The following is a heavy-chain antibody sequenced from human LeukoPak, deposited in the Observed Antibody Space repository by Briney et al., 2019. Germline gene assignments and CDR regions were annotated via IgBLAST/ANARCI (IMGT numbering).Heavy chain of an antibody. Sequence: ASVKVSCKASGYTFTSYGISWVRQAPGQGLEWMGWISAYHGNTNYAQKLQGRVTMTTDTSTSTAYMELRSLRSDDTAVYYCARDRELYYYGSGSNDAFDIWGQGTMVTVSS. J-gene: IGHJ3*02. V-gene: IGHV1-18*01. D-gene: IGHD3-10*01. CDR1: GYTFTSYG. CDR2: ISAYHGNT. CDR3: ARDRELYYYGSGSNDAFDI.